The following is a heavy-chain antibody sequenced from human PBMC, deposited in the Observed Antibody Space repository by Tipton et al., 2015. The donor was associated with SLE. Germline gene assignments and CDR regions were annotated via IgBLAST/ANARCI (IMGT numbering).Heavy chain of an antibody. J-gene: IGHJ3*02. V-gene: IGHV3-74*03. CDR3: AKVRYEETYYNI. CDR1: GFIFSDHW. Sequence: SLRLSCAASGFIFSDHWMHWVRQAPGKGLVWVSRIIYDGSGATYADSLEGRFTISRDNAKKIVYLQMNGLRAEDTAIYYCAKVRYEETYYNIWGQGTMVTVSS. D-gene: IGHD1-26*01. CDR2: IIYDGSGA.